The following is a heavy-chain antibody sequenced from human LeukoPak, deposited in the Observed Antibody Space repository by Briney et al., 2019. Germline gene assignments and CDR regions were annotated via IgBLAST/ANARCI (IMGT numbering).Heavy chain of an antibody. CDR2: ISAYNGNT. V-gene: IGHV1-18*01. J-gene: IGHJ6*03. CDR3: ARDGIRTYCGGDCYSGYYYYYYYMDV. Sequence: GASVTVSFTASGYTFTSYGIRWVRQAPGQGLEWMGWISAYNGNTNYAQKLQGRVTMTTDTSTSTAYMELRSLRSDDTAVYYCARDGIRTYCGGDCYSGYYYYYYYMDVWGKGTTVTVSS. D-gene: IGHD2-21*01. CDR1: GYTFTSYG.